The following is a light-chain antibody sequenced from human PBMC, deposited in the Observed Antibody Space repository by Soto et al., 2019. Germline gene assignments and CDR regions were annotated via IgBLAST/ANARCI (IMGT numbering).Light chain of an antibody. CDR2: DVS. CDR1: KNISSY. CDR3: QLRSNLRLP. J-gene: IGKJ4*02. V-gene: IGKV3-11*01. Sequence: TVSRSTSKNISSYLIWYQQKTGQAPRLLIYDVSNRATGIPARFSGSGSGTDFTITVCGLGPEDYALYYSQLRSNLRLPCAEGTKVDI.